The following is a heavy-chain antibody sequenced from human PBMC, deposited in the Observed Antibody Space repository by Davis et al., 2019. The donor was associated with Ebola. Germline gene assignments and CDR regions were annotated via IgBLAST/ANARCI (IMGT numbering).Heavy chain of an antibody. V-gene: IGHV3-7*03. CDR3: ARGAYDILTGHRPYFDY. Sequence: PGGSLRLSCAASGFTFSSYWMSWVRQAPGKGLDWVANIKQDGSEKYYVDSVKGRFTISRDNAKNSLYLQMNSLRAEDTAVYYCARGAYDILTGHRPYFDYWGQGTLVTVSS. D-gene: IGHD3-9*01. CDR2: IKQDGSEK. J-gene: IGHJ4*02. CDR1: GFTFSSYW.